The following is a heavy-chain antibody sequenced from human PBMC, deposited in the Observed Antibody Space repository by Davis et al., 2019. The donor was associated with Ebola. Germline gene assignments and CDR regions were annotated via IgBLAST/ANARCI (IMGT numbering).Heavy chain of an antibody. J-gene: IGHJ4*02. CDR1: GGSVGSGTYY. Sequence: MPGGSLRLSCTVSGGSVGSGTYYWNWIRQPPRKGPEWIACIYYSGSTNYNPSLKSRVTMSVDTSKNQFSLKLRSVTAADTAVYYCATSGKAPDYWGQGTLVTVSS. V-gene: IGHV4-61*01. CDR3: ATSGKAPDY. CDR2: IYYSGST.